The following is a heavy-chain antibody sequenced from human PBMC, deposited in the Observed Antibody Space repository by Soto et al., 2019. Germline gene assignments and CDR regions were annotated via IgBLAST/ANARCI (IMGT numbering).Heavy chain of an antibody. CDR1: GYSFTSYW. J-gene: IGHJ5*02. CDR2: IYPGDSDT. CDR3: ARNRYDSSGYYYGWFDP. D-gene: IGHD3-22*01. Sequence: SLKISCKGSGYSFTSYWIGWVRQMPGKGLEWMGIIYPGDSDTRYSPSFQGQVTISADKSISTAYLQWSSLKASDTAMYYCARNRYDSSGYYYGWFDPWGQGTLVTVSS. V-gene: IGHV5-51*01.